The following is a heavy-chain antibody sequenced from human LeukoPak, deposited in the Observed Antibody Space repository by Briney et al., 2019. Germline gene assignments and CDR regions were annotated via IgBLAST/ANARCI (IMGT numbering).Heavy chain of an antibody. CDR2: ISSSSSTI. V-gene: IGHV3-48*04. CDR1: GFTFSSYS. CDR3: ARGLAYCGGDCYS. Sequence: PGRSRRLSCAASGFTFSSYSMNWVRQAPGKGLEWVSYISSSSSTIYYADSVKGRFTISRDNAKNSLYLQMNSLRAEDTAVYYCARGLAYCGGDCYSWGQGTLVTVSS. J-gene: IGHJ5*02. D-gene: IGHD2-21*02.